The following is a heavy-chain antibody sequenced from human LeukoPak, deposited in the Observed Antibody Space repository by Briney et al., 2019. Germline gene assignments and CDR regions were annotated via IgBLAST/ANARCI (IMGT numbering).Heavy chain of an antibody. Sequence: PSETLSLTCTVSGGSISSSSYYWGWIRQPPGKGLEWIGSIYYSGSTYYNPSPKSRVTISVDTSKNQFSLKLSSVTAADTAVYYCASLTTVTPSFDYWGQGTLVTVSS. CDR3: ASLTTVTPSFDY. D-gene: IGHD4-17*01. CDR1: GGSISSSSYY. J-gene: IGHJ4*02. V-gene: IGHV4-39*07. CDR2: IYYSGST.